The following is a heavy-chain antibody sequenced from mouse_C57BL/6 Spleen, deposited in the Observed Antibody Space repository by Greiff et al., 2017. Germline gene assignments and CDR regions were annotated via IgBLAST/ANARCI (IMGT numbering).Heavy chain of an antibody. D-gene: IGHD3-3*01. CDR2: IYPRSGNT. CDR3: ARWAGALDY. Sequence: VQLQQSGAELARPGASVKLSCKASGYTFTSYGISWVKQRTGQGLEWIGEIYPRSGNTYYNEKFKGKATLTADKSSSTAYMELRSLTAGDSAVYFCARWAGALDYWGQGTTRTVSS. V-gene: IGHV1-81*01. J-gene: IGHJ2*01. CDR1: GYTFTSYG.